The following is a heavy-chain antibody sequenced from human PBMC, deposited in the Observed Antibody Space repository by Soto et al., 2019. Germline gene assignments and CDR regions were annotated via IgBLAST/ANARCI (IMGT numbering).Heavy chain of an antibody. V-gene: IGHV5-51*01. CDR1: GYTFNNYW. D-gene: IGHD3-9*01. J-gene: IGHJ4*02. CDR3: ARRDMLTGYVYFDY. Sequence: GESLKISCKGFGYTFNNYWVGWVRQMPGKGLEWMGIIYPDDSDTRYSPSFQGHVTISADKSISTAYLQWSSLKASDSATYYCARRDMLTGYVYFDYWGQGTQVTVSS. CDR2: IYPDDSDT.